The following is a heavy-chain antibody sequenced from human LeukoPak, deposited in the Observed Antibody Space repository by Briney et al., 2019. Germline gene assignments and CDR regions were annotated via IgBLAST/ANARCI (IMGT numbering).Heavy chain of an antibody. CDR3: TSYSGGSCPF. CDR2: IYRSSNSATT. D-gene: IGHD6-19*01. V-gene: IGHV3-15*01. J-gene: IGHJ4*02. CDR1: GITSSNAW. Sequence: PGGSLRLSCAASGITSSNAWMTWVRQAPGKGLEWVGRIYRSSNSATTDYGAPVKGRLSMSRDDSKDTIYLQMNNLKTKDTDVSYCTSYSGGSCPFWGQGTLVTVSS.